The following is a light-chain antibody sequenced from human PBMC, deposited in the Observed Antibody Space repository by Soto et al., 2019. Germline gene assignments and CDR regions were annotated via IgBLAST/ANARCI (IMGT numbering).Light chain of an antibody. J-gene: IGKJ1*01. CDR1: QTVRNNY. V-gene: IGKV3-20*01. CDR2: DAS. CDR3: QHYSSQT. Sequence: EFMLTQSPGTLSLSPGERATLSCRASQTVRNNYLAWYQQKPDQAPRLLIYDASSRATGIPDRFSGGGSGTDFTLTISRLEPEDSAVYFCQHYSSQTFGQGTKVDIK.